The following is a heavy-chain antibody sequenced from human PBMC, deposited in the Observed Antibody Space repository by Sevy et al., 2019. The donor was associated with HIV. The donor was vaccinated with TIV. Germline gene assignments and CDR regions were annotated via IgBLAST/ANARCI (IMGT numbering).Heavy chain of an antibody. CDR3: AEGGGGHYDPDEIGYYFYYYNMDV. V-gene: IGHV3-23*01. CDR1: GFSFDSYG. J-gene: IGHJ6*03. Sequence: GGSLRLSCAVSGFSFDSYGMTWVRQAPGKGLEWVSGISGSGTRTYYADSVKGRFSISRDNSKNRLYLQMNSLRSEDKDIYYLAEGGGGHYDPDEIGYYFYYYNMDVWGKGTTVTVSS. D-gene: IGHD3-22*01. CDR2: ISGSGTRT.